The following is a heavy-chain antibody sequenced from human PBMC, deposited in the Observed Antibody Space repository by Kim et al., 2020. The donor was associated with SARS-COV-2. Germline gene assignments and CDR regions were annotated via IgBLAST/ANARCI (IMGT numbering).Heavy chain of an antibody. CDR1: GFTFSSYA. V-gene: IGHV3-30*04. CDR2: ISYDGSNK. J-gene: IGHJ3*02. D-gene: IGHD4-17*01. Sequence: GGSLRLSCAASGFTFSSYAMHWVRQAPGKGLEWVAVISYDGSNKYYADSVKGRFTISRDNSKNTLYLQMNSLRAEDTAVYYCARGDYGAAFDIWGQGTMVTVSS. CDR3: ARGDYGAAFDI.